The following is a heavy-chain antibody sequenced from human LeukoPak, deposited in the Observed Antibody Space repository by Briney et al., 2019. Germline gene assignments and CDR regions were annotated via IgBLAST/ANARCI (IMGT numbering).Heavy chain of an antibody. CDR3: ARYGSGSYYKDPFDY. CDR1: GFTFGGYS. CDR2: ISSSSDSI. V-gene: IGHV3-48*02. Sequence: QTGGSLRLSCAASGFTFGGYSMNWVRQAPGKGLEWVSYISSSSDSIYYADSVKGRFTISRDNAQNSLYLQMNSLRDEDTAVYYCARYGSGSYYKDPFDYWGQGTLVTVSS. D-gene: IGHD3-10*01. J-gene: IGHJ4*02.